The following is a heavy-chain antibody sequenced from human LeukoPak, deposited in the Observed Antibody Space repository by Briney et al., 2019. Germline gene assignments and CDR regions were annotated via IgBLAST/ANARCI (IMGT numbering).Heavy chain of an antibody. J-gene: IGHJ6*03. CDR2: ISSSSSYI. Sequence: GGSLRLSCAASGFTFSSYSMNWVRQAPGKGLEWVSSISSSSSYIYYADSVKGRFTISRDNAKNSLYLQMNSLRAEDTAVYYCARARYYYGSGSYYTDSVDYMDVWGKGTTVTISS. CDR1: GFTFSSYS. CDR3: ARARYYYGSGSYYTDSVDYMDV. V-gene: IGHV3-21*01. D-gene: IGHD3-10*01.